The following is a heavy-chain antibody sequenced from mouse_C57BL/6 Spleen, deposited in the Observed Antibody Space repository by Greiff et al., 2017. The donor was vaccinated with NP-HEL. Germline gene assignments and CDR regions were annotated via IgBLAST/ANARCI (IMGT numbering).Heavy chain of an antibody. Sequence: EVMLVESGEGLVKPGGSLKLSCAASGFTFSSYAMSWVRQTPEKRLEWVAYISSGGDYIYYADTVKGRFTISRDNARNTLYLQMSSLKSEDTAMYYCTRGHYGSSYDESAMDYWGQGTSVTVSS. CDR1: GFTFSSYA. V-gene: IGHV5-9-1*02. J-gene: IGHJ4*01. D-gene: IGHD1-1*01. CDR3: TRGHYGSSYDESAMDY. CDR2: ISSGGDYI.